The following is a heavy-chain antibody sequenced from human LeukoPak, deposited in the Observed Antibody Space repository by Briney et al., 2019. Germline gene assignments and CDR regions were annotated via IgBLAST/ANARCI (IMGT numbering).Heavy chain of an antibody. D-gene: IGHD3-10*01. CDR3: ARGNMVRGAHDY. J-gene: IGHJ4*02. V-gene: IGHV4-59*12. Sequence: SSETLSLTCTVSGGSISSYYWSWIRQPPGKGLEWIGYIYYSGSTNYNPSLKSRVTISVDTSKNQFSLKLSSVTAADTAVYYCARGNMVRGAHDYWGQGTLVTVSS. CDR2: IYYSGST. CDR1: GGSISSYY.